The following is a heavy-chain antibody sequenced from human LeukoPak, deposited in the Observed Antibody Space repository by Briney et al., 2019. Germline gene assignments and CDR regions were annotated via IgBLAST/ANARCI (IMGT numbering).Heavy chain of an antibody. CDR1: GFTFSSYA. D-gene: IGHD4-17*01. V-gene: IGHV3-23*01. CDR3: AKVKDYGDYFEFDY. CDR2: ISGSGGST. J-gene: IGHJ4*02. Sequence: GGSLRLSCAASGFTFSSYAMSWVRQAPGKGLEWVSAISGSGGSTYYADSVKGRFAISRDNSKNTLYLQMNSLRAEDTAVYYCAKVKDYGDYFEFDYWGQGTLVTVSS.